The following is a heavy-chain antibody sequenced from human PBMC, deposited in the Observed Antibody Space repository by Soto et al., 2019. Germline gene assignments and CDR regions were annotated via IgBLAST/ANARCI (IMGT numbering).Heavy chain of an antibody. V-gene: IGHV3-30-3*01. CDR2: ISYDGSNK. Sequence: PGGSLRLSCAASGFTFSSYAMHWVRQAPGKGLEWVAVISYDGSNKYYADSVKGRFTISRDNSKNTLYLQMNSLRAEDTAVYYCARDPYSSGWYSNKEFDYWGQGTLVTVSS. J-gene: IGHJ4*02. CDR3: ARDPYSSGWYSNKEFDY. D-gene: IGHD6-19*01. CDR1: GFTFSSYA.